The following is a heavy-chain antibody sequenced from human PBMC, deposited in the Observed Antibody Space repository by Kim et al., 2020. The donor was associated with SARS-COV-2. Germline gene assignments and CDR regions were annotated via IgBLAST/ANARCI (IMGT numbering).Heavy chain of an antibody. CDR2: SN. J-gene: IGHJ4*02. CDR3: ARICGSYVDY. Sequence: SNNYNPSHKSRVTIAVDTSKNQVALKLSSVTAADTAVYYCARICGSYVDYWGQGTLVTVSS. V-gene: IGHV4-34*01. D-gene: IGHD2-15*01.